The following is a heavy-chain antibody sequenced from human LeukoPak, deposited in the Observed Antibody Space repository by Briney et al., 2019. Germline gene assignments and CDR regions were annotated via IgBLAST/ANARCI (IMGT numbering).Heavy chain of an antibody. CDR3: ATSFMIRGN. CDR2: ISSSSSHI. CDR1: GFRFSDFS. V-gene: IGHV3-21*01. D-gene: IGHD3-16*01. J-gene: IGHJ4*02. Sequence: GGYLRLSCAASGFRFSDFSMNWVRQAPGKGLEWVSSISSSSSHIYYADSVKGRFTISRDNAKNSLYLQMNSLKAEDTAVYYCATSFMIRGNWGQGTLVTVSS.